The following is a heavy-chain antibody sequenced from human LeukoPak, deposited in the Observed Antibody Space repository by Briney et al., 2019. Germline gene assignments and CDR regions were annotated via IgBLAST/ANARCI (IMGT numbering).Heavy chain of an antibody. CDR1: GGSISSSSYY. D-gene: IGHD5-12*01. CDR2: INHSGST. J-gene: IGHJ4*02. CDR3: ARRRYSYYFDY. Sequence: PSETLSLTCTVSGGSISSSSYYWGWIRQPPGEGLEWIGEINHSGSTNYNPSLKSRVTISVDTSKNQFSLKLSSVTAADTAVYYCARRRYSYYFDYWGQGTLVTVSS. V-gene: IGHV4-39*07.